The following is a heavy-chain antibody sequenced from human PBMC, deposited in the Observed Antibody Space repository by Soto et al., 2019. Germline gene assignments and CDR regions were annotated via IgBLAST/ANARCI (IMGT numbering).Heavy chain of an antibody. D-gene: IGHD4-17*01. Sequence: PGGSLRLSCAASGFTFSSYAMSWFRKAPGKGLEWVSAISGSGGSTYYAASVKGRLTSSRDNSKNTLYLQKNSLRAEDTAVYYCAKPTVTYSKNWFDPRGQRTLVTVSS. V-gene: IGHV3-23*01. CDR3: AKPTVTYSKNWFDP. CDR2: ISGSGGST. J-gene: IGHJ5*01. CDR1: GFTFSSYA.